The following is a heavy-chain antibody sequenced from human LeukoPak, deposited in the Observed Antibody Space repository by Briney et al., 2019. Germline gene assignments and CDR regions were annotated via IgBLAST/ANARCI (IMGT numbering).Heavy chain of an antibody. Sequence: SETLSLTCTVSGGSISSGGYYWSWIRQHPGTGLEWIGYIYYSGSTYYNPSLKSRVTISVDTSKNQFSLKLSSVTAADTAVYYCARRVVPAANFDYWGQGTLVTVSS. D-gene: IGHD2-2*01. V-gene: IGHV4-31*03. J-gene: IGHJ4*02. CDR2: IYYSGST. CDR3: ARRVVPAANFDY. CDR1: GGSISSGGYY.